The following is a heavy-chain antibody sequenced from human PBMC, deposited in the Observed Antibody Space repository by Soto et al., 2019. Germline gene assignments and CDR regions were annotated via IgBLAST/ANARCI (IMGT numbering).Heavy chain of an antibody. J-gene: IGHJ4*02. V-gene: IGHV3-30*18. CDR3: AKEGGLSGSYYISSSYYFDY. CDR2: ISHDGSNT. CDR1: GFTFSSYG. D-gene: IGHD1-26*01. Sequence: QVQLVESGGGVVQPGRSLRLSCVASGFTFSSYGMHWVRQAPGKGLEWVAIISHDGSNTYYADSVKGRFTISRDNSKNTLYLQMNSLRAVDTSVYYCAKEGGLSGSYYISSSYYFDYWGQGTLVTVSS.